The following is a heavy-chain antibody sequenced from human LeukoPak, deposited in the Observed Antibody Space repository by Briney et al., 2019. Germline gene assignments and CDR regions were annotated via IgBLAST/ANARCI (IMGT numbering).Heavy chain of an antibody. CDR2: NYWNDDK. D-gene: IGHD3-10*01. CDR1: GFSLSTTGVG. Sequence: SGPTLVNPTQTLTLTCTFSGFSLSTTGVGVGWIRQSLGKALEWLAVNYWNDDKSYSPSLKSRLTVTKDTSKNQVVLIMTNMDPVDTATYYCAHKGRGSGSYMWGQGTLVTVSS. V-gene: IGHV2-5*01. J-gene: IGHJ4*02. CDR3: AHKGRGSGSYM.